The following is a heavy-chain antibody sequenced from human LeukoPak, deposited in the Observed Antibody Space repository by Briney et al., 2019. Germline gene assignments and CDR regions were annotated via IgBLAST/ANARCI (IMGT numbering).Heavy chain of an antibody. D-gene: IGHD3-3*01. J-gene: IGHJ5*02. CDR2: INPNSGGT. Sequence: ASVKVSCKASGYTFTGYYMHWVRQAPGQGLEWMGWINPNSGGTNYAQKFQGRVTMTRDTSISTAYMELSRLRSDDTAVYYCARDPGITIFGVVMGPNWFDPWGQGTLVTVST. V-gene: IGHV1-2*02. CDR3: ARDPGITIFGVVMGPNWFDP. CDR1: GYTFTGYY.